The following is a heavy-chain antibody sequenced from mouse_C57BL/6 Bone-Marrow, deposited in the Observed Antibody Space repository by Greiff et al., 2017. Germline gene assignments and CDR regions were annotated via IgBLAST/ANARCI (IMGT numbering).Heavy chain of an antibody. CDR3: ARGWYGNYYFDY. D-gene: IGHD2-10*02. CDR1: GYTFTSYW. CDR2: IDPSDSYT. V-gene: IGHV1-69*01. Sequence: VQLQQPGAELVMPGASVKLSCKASGYTFTSYWMHWVKQRPGQGLEWIGEIDPSDSYTNYNQKFKGKSTLTVDKSSSTAYMQLSSLTSEDSAVYYCARGWYGNYYFDYWGQGTTLTVSA. J-gene: IGHJ2*01.